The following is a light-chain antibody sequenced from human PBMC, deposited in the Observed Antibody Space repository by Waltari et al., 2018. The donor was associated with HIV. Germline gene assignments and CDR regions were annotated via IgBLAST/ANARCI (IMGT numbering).Light chain of an antibody. CDR2: EVT. CDR3: CSCPRSGIRYV. V-gene: IGLV2-23*02. CDR1: SSIFGVDDL. Sequence: ALTRPPPVSGSPGRPIPIPSTGTSSIFGVDDLVSWYQQPPGEAPKLIIYEVTKRPSGGSNRFSGSKSGNTASLTISGLQAEDEADYYCCSCPRSGIRYVFGTGTKVTVL. J-gene: IGLJ1*01.